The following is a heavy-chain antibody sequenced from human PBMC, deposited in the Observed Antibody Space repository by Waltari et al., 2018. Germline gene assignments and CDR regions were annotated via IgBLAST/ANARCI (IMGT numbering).Heavy chain of an antibody. CDR3: ARLAPRTYRSPVPGRHYYYGMDV. J-gene: IGHJ6*02. CDR1: GFRFSNYW. Sequence: EEQLLESGGGLVQPGDSLRLSCAASGFRFSNYWMNWVRQAPGKGLGWVERISNDYTTLTYADSVKGRFTISRDNAKNTVYLQMKRLRADDTAVYYCARLAPRTYRSPVPGRHYYYGMDVWGQGTTVTVSS. CDR2: ISNDYTTL. V-gene: IGHV3-74*03. D-gene: IGHD3-10*01.